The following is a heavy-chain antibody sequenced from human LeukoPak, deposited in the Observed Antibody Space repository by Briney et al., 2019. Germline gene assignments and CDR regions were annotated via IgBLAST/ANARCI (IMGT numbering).Heavy chain of an antibody. D-gene: IGHD3-10*01. J-gene: IGHJ3*02. CDR2: TIVNGGRT. CDR3: ARGDRGAFDI. V-gene: IGHV3-23*01. CDR1: GFTFSTYA. Sequence: GGSLRLSCAASGFTFSTYAMAWVRQAPGKGLEWVSETIVNGGRTYYADSVKGRFTISRDNSKNTLYLQMTSLRAEDTAVYYCARGDRGAFDIWGQGTMVTVSS.